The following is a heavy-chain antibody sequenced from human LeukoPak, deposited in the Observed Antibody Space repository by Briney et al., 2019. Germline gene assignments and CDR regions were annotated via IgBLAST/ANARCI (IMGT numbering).Heavy chain of an antibody. CDR3: ARDMAAVAGTYYYYYMDV. CDR2: INPNSGGT. D-gene: IGHD6-19*01. CDR1: GYTFTSYD. V-gene: IGHV1-2*02. Sequence: PGASVKVSCKASGYTFTSYDINWVRQAPGQGLEWMGWINPNSGGTNYAQKFQGRVTMTRDTSISTAYMELSRLRSDDTAVYYCARDMAAVAGTYYYYYMDVWGKGTTVTISS. J-gene: IGHJ6*03.